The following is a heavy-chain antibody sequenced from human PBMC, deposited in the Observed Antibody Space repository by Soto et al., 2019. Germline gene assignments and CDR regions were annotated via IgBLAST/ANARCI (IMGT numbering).Heavy chain of an antibody. J-gene: IGHJ5*02. CDR3: ASDRVPNCGGGSCYSAEGGFDP. D-gene: IGHD2-15*01. CDR2: INPNSGGT. V-gene: IGHV1-2*02. CDR1: GYTFTGYY. Sequence: QVQLVQSGAEVKKPGASVKVSCKASGYTFTGYYMHWVRQAPGQGLEWMGWINPNSGGTNYAQKFQGRYTMTRNTSISTAYMELSRLVFVATAVYDCASDRVPNCGGGSCYSAEGGFDPWGQGTLVTVSS.